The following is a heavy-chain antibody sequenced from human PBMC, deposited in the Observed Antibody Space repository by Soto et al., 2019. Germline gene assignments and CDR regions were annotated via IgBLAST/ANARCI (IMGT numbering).Heavy chain of an antibody. J-gene: IGHJ6*02. CDR2: ISGSGGST. D-gene: IGHD2-2*01. V-gene: IGHV3-23*01. CDR1: GFTFSSYA. Sequence: QTGGSLRLSCAASGFTFSSYAMSWVRQAPGKGLEWVSAISGSGGSTYYADSVKGRFTISRDNSKNTLYLQMNSLRAEDTAVYYCAKPNDSGYYQHKYYYYGMDVWGQGTTVTVSS. CDR3: AKPNDSGYYQHKYYYYGMDV.